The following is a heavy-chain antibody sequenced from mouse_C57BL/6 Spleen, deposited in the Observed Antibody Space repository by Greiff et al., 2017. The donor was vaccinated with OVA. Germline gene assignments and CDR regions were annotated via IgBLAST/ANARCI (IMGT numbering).Heavy chain of an antibody. J-gene: IGHJ3*01. CDR1: GYAFSSSW. CDR3: ARSGSNYWFAY. V-gene: IGHV1-82*01. Sequence: VQLQQSGPELVKPGASVKISCKASGYAFSSSWMNWVKQRPGKGLEWIGRIYPGDGDTNYNGKFKGKATLTADKSSSTAYMQLSSLTSEDSAVYFCARSGSNYWFAYGGQGTLVTVSA. CDR2: IYPGDGDT. D-gene: IGHD2-5*01.